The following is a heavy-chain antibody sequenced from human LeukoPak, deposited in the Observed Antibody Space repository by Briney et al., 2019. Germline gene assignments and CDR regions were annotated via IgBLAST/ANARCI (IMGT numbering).Heavy chain of an antibody. D-gene: IGHD3-9*01. CDR2: ISTSSTYI. CDR1: GFTFSSYS. Sequence: PGGSLRLSCAASGFTFSSYSMNWVRQAPGKGLEWVSFISTSSTYIYYADSVKGRFTISRDNAKNSLYLQMNSLRAEDTAVYYCASLAYYDILTGSRSVDYWGQGTLVTVSS. V-gene: IGHV3-21*04. J-gene: IGHJ4*02. CDR3: ASLAYYDILTGSRSVDY.